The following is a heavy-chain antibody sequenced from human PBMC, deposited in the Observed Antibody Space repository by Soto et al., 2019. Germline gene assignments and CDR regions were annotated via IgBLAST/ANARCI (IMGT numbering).Heavy chain of an antibody. CDR2: ISSSGSII. D-gene: IGHD3-22*01. J-gene: IGHJ4*02. CDR3: ARDLGYYDSDGYCEY. Sequence: SLRLSCAASGFTFSDYYMSWIRQAPGKGLEWVSYISSSGSIIYYADSVKGRFTISRDNAKNSLYLQMNSLRAEDTAVYYCARDLGYYDSDGYCEYWGQGTLVSVSS. CDR1: GFTFSDYY. V-gene: IGHV3-11*01.